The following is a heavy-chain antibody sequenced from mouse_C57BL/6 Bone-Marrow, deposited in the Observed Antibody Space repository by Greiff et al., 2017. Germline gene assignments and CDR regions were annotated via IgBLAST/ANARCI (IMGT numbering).Heavy chain of an antibody. Sequence: DVMLVESGGGLVKPGGSLKLSCAASGFTFSSYAMSWVRQTPDKRLEWVATISDGGSYTYYPDNVKGQFTISRDKAQSSLYLQMCQLKSEDTDMYNCARDMDYWGQGTSVTVSS. CDR2: ISDGGSYT. CDR3: ARDMDY. V-gene: IGHV5-4*01. CDR1: GFTFSSYA. J-gene: IGHJ4*01.